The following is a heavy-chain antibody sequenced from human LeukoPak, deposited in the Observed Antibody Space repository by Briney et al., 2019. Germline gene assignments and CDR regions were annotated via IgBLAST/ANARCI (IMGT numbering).Heavy chain of an antibody. CDR1: GFTFGHFA. CDR2: ISGSDAHT. D-gene: IGHD3-3*01. V-gene: IGHV3-23*01. Sequence: GGSLRLSCTTSGFTFGHFALTWVRQAPGEGLEWVSTISGSDAHTYYADSVKGRFTISRDNSKNTLYLQMNSLRAEDTAVYYCAKDGELRFLEWFTYFDYWGQGTLVTVSS. CDR3: AKDGELRFLEWFTYFDY. J-gene: IGHJ4*02.